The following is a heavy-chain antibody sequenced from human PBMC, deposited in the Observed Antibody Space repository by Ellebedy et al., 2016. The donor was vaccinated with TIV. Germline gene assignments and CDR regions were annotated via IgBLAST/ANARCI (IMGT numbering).Heavy chain of an antibody. D-gene: IGHD4-17*01. V-gene: IGHV4-59*01. J-gene: IGHJ3*02. CDR2: IYYSGST. CDR1: GGSFSGYY. Sequence: SETLSLTCAVYGGSFSGYYWSWIRQPPGKGLEWIGYIYYSGSTNYNPSLKSRVTMSVDTSKNQFSLKLTSVTAADTAVYWCARYNGYGEYNSFDIWGQGTTVTVSS. CDR3: ARYNGYGEYNSFDI.